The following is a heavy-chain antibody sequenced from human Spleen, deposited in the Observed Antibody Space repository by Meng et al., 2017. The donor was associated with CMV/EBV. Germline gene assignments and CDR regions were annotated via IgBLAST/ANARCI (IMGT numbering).Heavy chain of an antibody. V-gene: IGHV3-30*04. CDR3: ARGNGWNYAVEDY. CDR2: ISYDGNNK. J-gene: IGHJ4*02. D-gene: IGHD1-7*01. Sequence: GGSLRLSCAASGFTFSSYAVHWVRQAPGKGLEWVAVISYDGNNKYYADSVKGRFTISRDISKRTLYLQMNSLRVEDTAVYYCARGNGWNYAVEDYWGQGTLVTVSS. CDR1: GFTFSSYA.